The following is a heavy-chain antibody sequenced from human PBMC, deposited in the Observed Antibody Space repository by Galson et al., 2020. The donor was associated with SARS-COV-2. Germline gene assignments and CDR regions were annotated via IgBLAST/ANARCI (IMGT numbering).Heavy chain of an antibody. D-gene: IGHD1-26*01. CDR2: VYHSGST. Sequence: SETLSLTCTVAGDSIRSSSHYWGWIRQPPGKGLEWIGSVYHSGSTYYSPSLKSRLTLSLDTSKNRFSLKLKSVTAADTAIYYCAREGVGWEGRGHPFDIWGQGTIVIVSS. V-gene: IGHV4-39*07. CDR3: AREGVGWEGRGHPFDI. J-gene: IGHJ3*02. CDR1: GDSIRSSSHY.